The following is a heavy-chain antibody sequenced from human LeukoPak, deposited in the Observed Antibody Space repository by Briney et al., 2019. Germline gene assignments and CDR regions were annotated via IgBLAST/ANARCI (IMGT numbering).Heavy chain of an antibody. J-gene: IGHJ6*03. CDR1: GGSISSSSYY. D-gene: IGHD3-9*01. V-gene: IGHV4-39*07. CDR3: AREIYDILTGYYYYYYMDV. CDR2: IYYSGTT. Sequence: SETLSPTCTVSGGSISSSSYYWGWIRQPPGKGLEWIGSIYYSGTTNYNPSLKSRVTTSVDTSKNQFSLKLSSVTAADTAVYYCAREIYDILTGYYYYYYMDVWGKGTTVTISS.